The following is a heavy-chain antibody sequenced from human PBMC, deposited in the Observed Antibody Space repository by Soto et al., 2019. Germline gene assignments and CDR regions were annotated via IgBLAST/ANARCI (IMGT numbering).Heavy chain of an antibody. CDR3: ARVPVSMVRGYGMDV. J-gene: IGHJ6*02. D-gene: IGHD3-10*01. V-gene: IGHV3-11*06. CDR1: GFTFNVYY. Sequence: QVQLVESGGGLVKPGGSLRLSCAASGFTFNVYYMSWVRQAPGKGLEWVSYISGSGPYTKYADSVKGRFTISRDNAKNSLYLQMSSLRVEDTAVYYCARVPVSMVRGYGMDVWGQGTTVTVSS. CDR2: ISGSGPYT.